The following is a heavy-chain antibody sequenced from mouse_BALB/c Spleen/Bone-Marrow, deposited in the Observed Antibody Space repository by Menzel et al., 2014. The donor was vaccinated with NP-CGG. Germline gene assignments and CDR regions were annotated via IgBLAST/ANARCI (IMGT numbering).Heavy chain of an antibody. D-gene: IGHD2-3*01. CDR1: GFNIKDTY. Sequence: EVMLVESGAELVKPGASVKLSCTASGFNIKDTYMHWVKQRPEQGLEWIGRIDPANGNTKFDPKFQGKATVTADTSSNTAYLQLSSLTSEETAVYYCARWLLPYGLDYWGQGTSVTVSS. CDR2: IDPANGNT. V-gene: IGHV14-3*02. CDR3: ARWLLPYGLDY. J-gene: IGHJ4*01.